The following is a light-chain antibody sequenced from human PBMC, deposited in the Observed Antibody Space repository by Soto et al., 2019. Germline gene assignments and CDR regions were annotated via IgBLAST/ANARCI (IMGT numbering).Light chain of an antibody. Sequence: ELVLTQSPATLSLSPGERATLSCRASQSVSRYLAWYQQKPGQAPTLLIYDASNRATGIPARFSGTGSGTAFTLTISSLQSEDFAVYYCQQYKNWPLFGQGTRLEL. J-gene: IGKJ5*01. CDR3: QQYKNWPL. CDR2: DAS. CDR1: QSVSRY. V-gene: IGKV3-11*01.